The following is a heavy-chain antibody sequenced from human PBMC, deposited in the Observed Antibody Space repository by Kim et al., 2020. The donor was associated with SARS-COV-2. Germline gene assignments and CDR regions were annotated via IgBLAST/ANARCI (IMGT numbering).Heavy chain of an antibody. J-gene: IGHJ4*02. D-gene: IGHD3-10*01. CDR3: TTIQGSIPMVRNY. CDR1: GFTFSNAW. CDR2: IKSKTDGGTT. V-gene: IGHV3-15*01. Sequence: GGSLRLSCAVSGFTFSNAWMHWVRQAPGKGLEWVGRIKSKTDGGTTDYAAPVQGRFSISRDDSKNILYLQMSSLKTEDTAVYYCTTIQGSIPMVRNYWGQGTLVTVSS.